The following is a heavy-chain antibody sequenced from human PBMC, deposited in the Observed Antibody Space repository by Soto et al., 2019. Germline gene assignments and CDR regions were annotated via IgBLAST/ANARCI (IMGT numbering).Heavy chain of an antibody. J-gene: IGHJ4*02. CDR3: ARDQPGYSYGYGLGY. CDR1: GFTFSSYS. Sequence: EVQLVESGGGLVKPGGSLRLSCAASGFTFSSYSMNWVRQAPGKGLEWVSSISSSSYYIYYADSVKGRFTISRDNAKNSLYLQMNSLSAEDTAVYYCARDQPGYSYGYGLGYWGQGTLVTVSS. V-gene: IGHV3-21*01. CDR2: ISSSSYYI. D-gene: IGHD5-18*01.